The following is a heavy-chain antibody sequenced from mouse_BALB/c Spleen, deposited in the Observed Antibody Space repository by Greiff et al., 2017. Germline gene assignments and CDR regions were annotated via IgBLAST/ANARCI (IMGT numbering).Heavy chain of an antibody. CDR3: TRRTYYRYDRYAMDY. V-gene: IGHV1S81*02. J-gene: IGHJ4*01. CDR2: INPSNGGT. D-gene: IGHD2-14*01. CDR1: GYTFTSYY. Sequence: QVQLQQSGAELVKPGASVKLSCKASGYTFTSYYMYWVKQRPGQGLEWIGEINPSNGGTNFNEKFKSKATLTVDKSSSTAYMQLSSLTSEDSAVYYCTRRTYYRYDRYAMDYWGQGTSVTVSS.